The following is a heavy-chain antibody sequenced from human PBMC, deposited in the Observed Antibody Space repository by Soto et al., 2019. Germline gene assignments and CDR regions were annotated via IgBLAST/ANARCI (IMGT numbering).Heavy chain of an antibody. D-gene: IGHD3-9*01. Sequence: GSLRLSCAASGGTCIVYAMSWVRQVPGKGLEWVSRISDNGGDTVYADPVKGRFTISRDNSKNTLHLQMNNLRAEDTATYYCVKDKKYDILSAWDALDIWGHGTLVTVSS. V-gene: IGHV3-23*01. CDR1: GGTCIVYA. CDR3: VKDKKYDILSAWDALDI. CDR2: ISDNGGDT. J-gene: IGHJ3*02.